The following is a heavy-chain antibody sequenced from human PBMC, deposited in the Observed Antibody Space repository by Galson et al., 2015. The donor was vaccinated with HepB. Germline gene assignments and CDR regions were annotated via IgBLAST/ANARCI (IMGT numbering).Heavy chain of an antibody. D-gene: IGHD2/OR15-2a*01. CDR1: GGSISSGGYY. CDR2: IYYSGST. J-gene: IGHJ4*02. CDR3: ARLPPNRVYYFDY. Sequence: LSLTCTVSGGSISSGGYYWSWIRQHPGKGLELIGYIYYSGSTYYNPSLKSRVTISVDTSKKQFSLELSFVTAADTAVYYCARLPPNRVYYFDYWGQGTLVTVSS. V-gene: IGHV4-31*03.